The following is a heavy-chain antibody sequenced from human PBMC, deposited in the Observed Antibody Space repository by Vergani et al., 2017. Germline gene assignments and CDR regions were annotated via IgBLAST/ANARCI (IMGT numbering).Heavy chain of an antibody. D-gene: IGHD4-17*01. CDR3: ARAPYGDYRYFDY. CDR1: GFTFSSYA. Sequence: QVQLVESGGGVVQPGRSLRLSCAASGFTFSSYAMHWVRQAPGKGLEWVAVISYDGSNKYYADSVKGRFTISRDNSKNTLYLQMNSLRDEDTAVYYCARAPYGDYRYFDYWGQGTLVTVSS. V-gene: IGHV3-30*04. CDR2: ISYDGSNK. J-gene: IGHJ4*02.